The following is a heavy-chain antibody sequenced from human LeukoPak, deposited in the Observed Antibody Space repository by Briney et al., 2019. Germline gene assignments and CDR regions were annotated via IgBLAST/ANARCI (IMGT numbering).Heavy chain of an antibody. Sequence: AGGSLRLSCTASGFTFSTYWISWVRQAPGKGLEWVANTKEDGSDKYYVDSVKGRFTISRDNVKNSLYLQMNSLRAEDTAVYYCARDRGWLQFDYWGQGTLVTVSS. V-gene: IGHV3-7*03. J-gene: IGHJ4*02. CDR2: TKEDGSDK. CDR1: GFTFSTYW. D-gene: IGHD5-24*01. CDR3: ARDRGWLQFDY.